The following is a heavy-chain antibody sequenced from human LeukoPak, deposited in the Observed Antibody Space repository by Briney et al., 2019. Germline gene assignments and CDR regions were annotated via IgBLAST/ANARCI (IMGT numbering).Heavy chain of an antibody. Sequence: GGSLRLSCAASGFSSYSLNWVRQAPGKGLEWVSSISSGSDYIHYADSVKGRFTISRDNAKNSLYLQMNRLRAEDTAIYYCARDPWGTHAYWGQGTLVTVSS. J-gene: IGHJ4*02. CDR2: ISSGSDYI. D-gene: IGHD3-16*01. V-gene: IGHV3-21*01. CDR1: GFSSYS. CDR3: ARDPWGTHAY.